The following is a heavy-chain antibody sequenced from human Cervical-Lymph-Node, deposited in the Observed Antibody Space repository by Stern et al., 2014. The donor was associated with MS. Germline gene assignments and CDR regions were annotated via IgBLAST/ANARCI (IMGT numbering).Heavy chain of an antibody. D-gene: IGHD3-22*01. Sequence: VQLVESGGVVVQPGGSMRLSCAASGFTFDDYTMHWVRQAPGKGLEWVSLLSWDGGSPCYAVSVKGRFTISRDNSKNSLYLQMNSLRTEDTALYYCAKPITMIVVAESSYFDYWGQGTLVTVSS. J-gene: IGHJ4*02. CDR3: AKPITMIVVAESSYFDY. CDR1: GFTFDDYT. CDR2: LSWDGGSP. V-gene: IGHV3-43*01.